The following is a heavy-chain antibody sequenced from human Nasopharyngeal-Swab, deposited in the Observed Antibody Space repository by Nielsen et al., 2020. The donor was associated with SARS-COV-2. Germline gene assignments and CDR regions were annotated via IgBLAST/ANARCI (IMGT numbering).Heavy chain of an antibody. CDR3: ARVDVWSGYPYYYYYYMDV. V-gene: IGHV4-59*01. CDR2: IYYSGST. J-gene: IGHJ6*03. D-gene: IGHD3-3*01. CDR1: GGSISSYY. Sequence: SETLSLTCTVSGGSISSYYWSWIRQPPGKGLEWIGYIYYSGSTNYNPSLKSRVTISVDTSKNQFSLKLSSVTAADTAVYYCARVDVWSGYPYYYYYYMDVCGKGTTVTVSS.